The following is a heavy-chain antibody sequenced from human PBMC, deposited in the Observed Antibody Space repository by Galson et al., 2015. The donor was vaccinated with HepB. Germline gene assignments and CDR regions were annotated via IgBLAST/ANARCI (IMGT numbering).Heavy chain of an antibody. CDR1: GYTFTSCA. Sequence: SVKVSCKASGYTFTSCAMHWVRQAPGQRLEWMGWINAGNGNTKYSQKFQGRVTITRDTSASTAYMELSSLRSEDTAVYYCARDSSSWGAFDYWGQGTLVTVSS. J-gene: IGHJ4*02. V-gene: IGHV1-3*01. CDR2: INAGNGNT. CDR3: ARDSSSWGAFDY. D-gene: IGHD6-13*01.